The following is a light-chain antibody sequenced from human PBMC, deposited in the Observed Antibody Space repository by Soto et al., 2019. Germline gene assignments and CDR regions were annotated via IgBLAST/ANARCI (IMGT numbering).Light chain of an antibody. Sequence: QAAIAQPSSVSASPGQTIAISCTGTSSDVGGYSYVSWYQQQPGKAPKLVISDVSNRPSGVSDRFSGSKSGNTASLTISGLQTEDEADYYCASYTTSSTYVFGNGTKVTVL. V-gene: IGLV2-14*01. CDR2: DVS. CDR3: ASYTTSSTYV. J-gene: IGLJ1*01. CDR1: SSDVGGYSY.